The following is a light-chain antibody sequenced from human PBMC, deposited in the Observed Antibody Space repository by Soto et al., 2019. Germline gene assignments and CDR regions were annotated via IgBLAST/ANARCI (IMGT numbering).Light chain of an antibody. CDR3: QQYNKFPSLT. V-gene: IGKV3-15*01. J-gene: IGKJ4*01. Sequence: EIVMTQSPATLSVSPGERATLSCRASQNVSSNLARYQQKPGQAPRLLIYGASTRATGIPARFSGSGSGTEFTLTIGSLQSEDFAVYYCQQYNKFPSLTFGGGTKVEIK. CDR2: GAS. CDR1: QNVSSN.